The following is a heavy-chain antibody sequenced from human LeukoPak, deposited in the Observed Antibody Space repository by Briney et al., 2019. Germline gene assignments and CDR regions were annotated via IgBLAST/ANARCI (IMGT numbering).Heavy chain of an antibody. CDR2: IKQDGSDR. Sequence: GGSLRLSCAASGFTFRNYWMSWVRQAPGTGLEWVANIKQDGSDRNYVTSVRGRFTICRDNAESSLYLQMNSLRVEDTAVYYCVRNLAVAGTCFDSWGQGTLVTVSS. CDR3: VRNLAVAGTCFDS. V-gene: IGHV3-7*03. J-gene: IGHJ4*02. CDR1: GFTFRNYW. D-gene: IGHD6-19*01.